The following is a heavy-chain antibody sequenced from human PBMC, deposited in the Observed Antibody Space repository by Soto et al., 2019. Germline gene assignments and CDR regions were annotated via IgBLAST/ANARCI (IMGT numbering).Heavy chain of an antibody. CDR2: ISYDGSTQ. CDR3: ARDGGSYFDLYYGMDV. CDR1: GFTVSRFT. J-gene: IGHJ6*02. Sequence: QVQLVESEGGVVQPGRSLRLSCAASGFTVSRFTMHWVRQAPDKGLEWVAIISYDGSTQYYANSVMGRFTISRDNSNNTLYLQMNSLSTEDTAVYYCARDGGSYFDLYYGMDVWGQGTTVTVSS. D-gene: IGHD1-26*01. V-gene: IGHV3-30-3*01.